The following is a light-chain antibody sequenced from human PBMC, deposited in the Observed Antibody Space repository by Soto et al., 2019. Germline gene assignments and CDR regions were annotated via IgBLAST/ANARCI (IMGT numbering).Light chain of an antibody. V-gene: IGLV1-40*01. J-gene: IGLJ3*02. Sequence: QSVLTQPPSVSGAPGQRVTISCTGSSSNIGAGYDVHWYQQLPGPAPKLLIYGNSNRPSGVPDRFSGSKSVTSASLAITGLRAEDEADYYCQSYDSSLSGWVFGGGTKLTVL. CDR3: QSYDSSLSGWV. CDR2: GNS. CDR1: SSNIGAGYD.